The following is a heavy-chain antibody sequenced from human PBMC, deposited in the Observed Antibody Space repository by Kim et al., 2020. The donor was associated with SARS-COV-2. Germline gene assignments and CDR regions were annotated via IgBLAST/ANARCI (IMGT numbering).Heavy chain of an antibody. V-gene: IGHV3-30*07. J-gene: IGHJ6*02. CDR3: ARDIGLGDGYPYDYGMDV. D-gene: IGHD5-18*01. Sequence: KGRFTISRENSKNTLYLQMNSLRAEDTAVYYCARDIGLGDGYPYDYGMDVWGQGTTVTVSS.